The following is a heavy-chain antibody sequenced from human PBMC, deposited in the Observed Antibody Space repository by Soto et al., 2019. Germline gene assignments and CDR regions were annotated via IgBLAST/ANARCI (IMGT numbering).Heavy chain of an antibody. CDR1: GGTFSNYP. D-gene: IGHD2-21*02. V-gene: IGHV1-69*01. J-gene: IGHJ4*02. CDR3: ARGLYCGGGCYSHFDY. CDR2: IIPIFGTT. Sequence: VQLVQSGAEVKKPGSSVKVSCKASGGTFSNYPFIWVRQAPGQGLDWMGGIIPIFGTTDYGQRIQGRVTITADESTNPASMELSSLRSDDTAVYYCARGLYCGGGCYSHFDYWGQGTLVTVSS.